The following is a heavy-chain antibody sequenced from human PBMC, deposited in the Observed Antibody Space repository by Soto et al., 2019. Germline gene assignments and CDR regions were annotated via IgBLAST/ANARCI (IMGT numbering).Heavy chain of an antibody. CDR1: YTFTRYG. J-gene: IGHJ6*02. CDR2: INTYNGNT. D-gene: IGHD3-16*01. CDR3: AMVDVYVTPSPQDV. Sequence: YTFTRYGIGWARQAPGQGLEWMGWINTYNGNTNYAQNVQGRVTLTTDTSTSTAYMELRSLRSNDTAIYYCAMVDVYVTPSPQDVWGQGTTVTVSS. V-gene: IGHV1-18*01.